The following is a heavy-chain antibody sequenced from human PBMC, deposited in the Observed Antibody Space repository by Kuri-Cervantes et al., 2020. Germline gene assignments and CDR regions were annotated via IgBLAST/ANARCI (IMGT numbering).Heavy chain of an antibody. CDR1: GGTFSSYA. D-gene: IGHD2-2*01. J-gene: IGHJ6*03. Sequence: SVKVSCKASGGTFSSYAISWVRQAPGQGLEWMGGIIPIFGTVDHAERFQGRVTITADKSTTTAYIELNSLRAGDTAVYYCARGGDLGGYLPAADSSLGVYYYYMDVWGKGTTVTVSS. CDR3: ARGGDLGGYLPAADSSLGVYYYYMDV. V-gene: IGHV1-69*06. CDR2: IIPIFGTV.